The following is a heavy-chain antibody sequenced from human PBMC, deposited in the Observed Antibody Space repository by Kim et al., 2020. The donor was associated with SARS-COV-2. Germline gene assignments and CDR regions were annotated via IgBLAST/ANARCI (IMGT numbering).Heavy chain of an antibody. Sequence: THYSPSFQGHVTISADKSISTAYLQWSSLKASDTAMYYCARDVGSGVFDPWGQGTLVSVSS. CDR3: ARDVGSGVFDP. J-gene: IGHJ5*02. V-gene: IGHV5-10-1*01. CDR2: T. D-gene: IGHD3-3*01.